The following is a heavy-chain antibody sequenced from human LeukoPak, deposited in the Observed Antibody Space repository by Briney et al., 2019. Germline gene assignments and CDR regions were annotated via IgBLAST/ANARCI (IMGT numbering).Heavy chain of an antibody. CDR2: INPNSGGP. Sequence: GAAVKLSCKASGYTFTAYYIHWVRQAPGQGLEWMGWINPNSGGPNYAQRFQGRVTMTRDTSITTAYMELSRLRSDDTAVYYCASPWGRWFGELIWYFDLWGRGNLFTVSS. V-gene: IGHV1-2*02. D-gene: IGHD3-10*01. J-gene: IGHJ2*01. CDR1: GYTFTAYY. CDR3: ASPWGRWFGELIWYFDL.